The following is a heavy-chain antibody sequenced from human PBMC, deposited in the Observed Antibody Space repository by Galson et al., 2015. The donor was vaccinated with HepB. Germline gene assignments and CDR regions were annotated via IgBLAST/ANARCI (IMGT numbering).Heavy chain of an antibody. CDR3: AKRYCSGSVCYPIDS. CDR2: IWFDGSNK. J-gene: IGHJ4*02. V-gene: IGHV3-33*06. CDR1: GFSFSSYV. D-gene: IGHD2-8*02. Sequence: SLRLSCAASGFSFSSYVIHWVRQAPGKGLEWVALIWFDGSNKYYADSVKCRFTISRDNSKDTLHLQMNSLRPEDTAIYYCAKRYCSGSVCYPIDSWGQGALVTVSS.